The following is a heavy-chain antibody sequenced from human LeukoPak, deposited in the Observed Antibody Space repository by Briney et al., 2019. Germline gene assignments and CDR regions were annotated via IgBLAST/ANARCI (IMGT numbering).Heavy chain of an antibody. D-gene: IGHD3-10*01. CDR2: MNPNSGNT. Sequence: ASVKVSCKASGYTFTNYDINWVRQATGQGLEWMGWMNPNSGNTGYAQKFQGRVTITRNTSISTAYMELSSLRSEDTAVYYCACFSGSGSPMIDYWGQGTLVTVSS. CDR1: GYTFTNYD. CDR3: ACFSGSGSPMIDY. J-gene: IGHJ4*02. V-gene: IGHV1-8*01.